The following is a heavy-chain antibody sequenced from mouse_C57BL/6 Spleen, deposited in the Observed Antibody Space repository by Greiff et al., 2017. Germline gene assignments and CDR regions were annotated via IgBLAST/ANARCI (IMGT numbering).Heavy chain of an antibody. CDR1: GFTFSSYG. CDR2: ISSGGSYT. CDR3: ARRKGLRRPLHYYAMDY. V-gene: IGHV5-6*02. Sequence: EVMLVESGGDLVKPGGSLKLSCAASGFTFSSYGMSWVRQTPDKRLEWVATISSGGSYTYYPDSVKGRFTISRDNAKNTLYLQMSSLKSEDTAMYYCARRKGLRRPLHYYAMDYWGQGTSVTVSS. D-gene: IGHD2-4*01. J-gene: IGHJ4*01.